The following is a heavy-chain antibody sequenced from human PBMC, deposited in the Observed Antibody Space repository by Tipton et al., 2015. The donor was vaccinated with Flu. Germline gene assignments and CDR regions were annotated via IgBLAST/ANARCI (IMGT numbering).Heavy chain of an antibody. Sequence: TLSLTCTVSGGSINSYSWTWIRQPPGKGLEWIGYIHDSGSSDSNPSLKGRVTISVDTSRNQFSLKLGSVTAADTAMYYCARLGDTSTYDYWGQGTLVTVSS. D-gene: IGHD2/OR15-2a*01. J-gene: IGHJ4*02. CDR1: GGSINSYS. V-gene: IGHV4-59*01. CDR3: ARLGDTSTYDY. CDR2: IHDSGSS.